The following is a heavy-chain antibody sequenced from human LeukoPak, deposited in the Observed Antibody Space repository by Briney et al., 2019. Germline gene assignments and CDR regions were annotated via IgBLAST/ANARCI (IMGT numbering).Heavy chain of an antibody. J-gene: IGHJ5*02. D-gene: IGHD1-26*01. Sequence: ASVKVSCKASGYTFTSYYMHWVRQAPGQGLEWMGLINPTGGSSGYAQKFQGRVTMTRDMSTSTDYMELSSLRSEDTAIYYCARDNSVGDNAWWFDPWGQGTLVTVSS. CDR3: ARDNSVGDNAWWFDP. V-gene: IGHV1-46*01. CDR2: INPTGGSS. CDR1: GYTFTSYY.